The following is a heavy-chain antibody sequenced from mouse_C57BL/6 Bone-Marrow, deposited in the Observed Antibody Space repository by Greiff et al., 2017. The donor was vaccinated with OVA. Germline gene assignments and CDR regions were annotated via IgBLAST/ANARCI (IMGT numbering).Heavy chain of an antibody. J-gene: IGHJ2*01. CDR3: ARDDGYYFDY. V-gene: IGHV1-50*01. CDR2: IDPSDSYT. Sequence: QVQLQQPGAELVKPGASVKLSCKASGYTFTSYWMQWVKQRPGQGLEGIGEIDPSDSYTNYNQKFKGKATLTVDTSSSTAYMQLSSLTSEDSAVYYCARDDGYYFDYWGQGTTLTVSS. CDR1: GYTFTSYW. D-gene: IGHD2-3*01.